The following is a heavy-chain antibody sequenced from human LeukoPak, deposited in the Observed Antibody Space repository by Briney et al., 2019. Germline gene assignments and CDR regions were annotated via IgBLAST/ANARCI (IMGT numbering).Heavy chain of an antibody. CDR1: GYSFTSYW. J-gene: IGHJ4*02. CDR3: ARPPSRDGYNLGY. CDR2: IYPGYSDT. D-gene: IGHD5-24*01. V-gene: IGHV5-51*01. Sequence: PGEPLKISSKGSGYSFTSYWIGCVRQMPGKGLGWMGIIYPGYSDTRYSPSFQGQVTISADKSISTAYLQWSSLKASDTAMYYCARPPSRDGYNLGYWGQGTLVTVS.